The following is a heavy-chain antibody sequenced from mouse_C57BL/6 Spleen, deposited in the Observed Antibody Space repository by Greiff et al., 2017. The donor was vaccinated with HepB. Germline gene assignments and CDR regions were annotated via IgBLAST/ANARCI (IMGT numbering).Heavy chain of an antibody. V-gene: IGHV14-2*01. J-gene: IGHJ2*01. CDR3: ARSYSNWRYYFDY. CDR2: IDPEDGET. D-gene: IGHD2-5*01. Sequence: EVKLQESGAELVKPGASVKLSCTASGFNIKDYYMHWVKQRTEQGLEWIGRIDPEDGETKYAPKFQGKATITADTSTNTAYLQLSSLTSEDTAVYYCARSYSNWRYYFDYWGQGTTLTVSS. CDR1: GFNIKDYY.